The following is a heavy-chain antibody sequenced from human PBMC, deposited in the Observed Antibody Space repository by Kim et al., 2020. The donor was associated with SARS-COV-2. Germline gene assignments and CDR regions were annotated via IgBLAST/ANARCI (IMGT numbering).Heavy chain of an antibody. J-gene: IGHJ4*02. CDR1: GFTFSSYA. V-gene: IGHV3-30-3*01. CDR3: ARDRSVVAAIFDY. CDR2: ISYDGSNK. Sequence: GGSLRLSCAASGFTFSSYAMHWVRQAPGKGLEWVAVISYDGSNKYYADSVKGRFTISRDNSKNTLYLQMNSLRAEDTAVYYCARDRSVVAAIFDYWGQGTLVTVSS. D-gene: IGHD2-15*01.